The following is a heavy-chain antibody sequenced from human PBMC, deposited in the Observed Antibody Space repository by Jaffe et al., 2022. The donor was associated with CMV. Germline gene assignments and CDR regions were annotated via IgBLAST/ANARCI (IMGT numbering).Heavy chain of an antibody. J-gene: IGHJ6*03. CDR3: AREGYYMDV. CDR2: INSFSTYI. V-gene: IGHV3-21*01. Sequence: EVQLVESGGGLVKPGGSLRLSCAASGFTFSTYTMNWVRQAPGKGLEWVSSINSFSTYIYYIDSLKGRFTISRDNAKNSLYLQMNSLRAEDTAVYYCAREGYYMDVWGKGTTVTVSS. CDR1: GFTFSTYT.